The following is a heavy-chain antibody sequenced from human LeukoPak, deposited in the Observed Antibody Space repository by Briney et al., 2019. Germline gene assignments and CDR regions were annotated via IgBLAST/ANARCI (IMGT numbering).Heavy chain of an antibody. J-gene: IGHJ2*01. CDR1: GGTFSSYA. V-gene: IGHV1-69*04. CDR2: IIPILGIP. CDR3: ATEAIVVVTARHYWYFDL. D-gene: IGHD2-21*02. Sequence: SVKVSCKASGGTFSSYAISWVRQAPGQGLEWMGRIIPILGIPNYAQKFQGRVTITADKSTTTAYMELSSLRSEDTAVYYCATEAIVVVTARHYWYFDLWGRGTLVTVSS.